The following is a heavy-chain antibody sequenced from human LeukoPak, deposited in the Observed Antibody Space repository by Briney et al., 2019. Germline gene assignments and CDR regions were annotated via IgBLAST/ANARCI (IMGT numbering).Heavy chain of an antibody. CDR2: INPNSGGT. D-gene: IGHD6-25*01. J-gene: IGHJ5*02. V-gene: IGHV1-2*02. CDR1: GYTFTGYY. Sequence: ASVKVSCKASGYTFTGYYMHWVRQAPGQGLEWMGWINPNSGGTNYAQKFQDRVTMTRDTSISTAYMELNSLISDDTAVYYCAREGAAAEDVNWFDPWGQGTLVTVSS. CDR3: AREGAAAEDVNWFDP.